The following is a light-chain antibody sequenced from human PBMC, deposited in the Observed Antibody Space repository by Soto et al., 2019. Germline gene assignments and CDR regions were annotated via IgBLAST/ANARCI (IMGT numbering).Light chain of an antibody. Sequence: DIQMTQSPSSLSASVGDRVTITCRASQGIINYVAWYQQRPGRVPKHLISAASTLRSGVPSRFSGSGSGTDFTLTISSLQPEDAATYYCQNYNNAPWTFGQGTKVGIK. J-gene: IGKJ1*01. CDR3: QNYNNAPWT. CDR2: AAS. CDR1: QGIINY. V-gene: IGKV1-27*01.